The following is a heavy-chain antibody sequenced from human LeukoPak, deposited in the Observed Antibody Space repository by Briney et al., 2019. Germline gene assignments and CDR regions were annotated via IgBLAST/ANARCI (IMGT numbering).Heavy chain of an antibody. V-gene: IGHV4-59*08. J-gene: IGHJ4*02. CDR1: GGSISSSY. CDR2: ISYTGYT. Sequence: SETLSLTCTDSGGSISSSYWSWIRQPPGKGLEWIGFISYTGYTNYNPSLKSRVTISVEASTNQFSLKLNSLTAADTAVYYCARPDYNSGSYYFDYWGQGTLVTVSS. CDR3: ARPDYNSGSYYFDY. D-gene: IGHD6-19*01.